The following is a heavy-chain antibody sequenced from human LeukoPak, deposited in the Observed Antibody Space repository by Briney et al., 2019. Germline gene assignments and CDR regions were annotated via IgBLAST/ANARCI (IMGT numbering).Heavy chain of an antibody. CDR1: GGSLSSYY. CDR2: IYYSGST. D-gene: IGHD6-19*01. CDR3: ARAPGIAVAGTLYYGMDV. Sequence: SETLSLTCTVSGGSLSSYYWSWIRQPPGKGLEWIGYIYYSGSTNYNPSLKSRVTISVDTSKIQFSLKLSSVTAADTAVYYCARAPGIAVAGTLYYGMDVWGKGTTVTVSS. V-gene: IGHV4-59*01. J-gene: IGHJ6*04.